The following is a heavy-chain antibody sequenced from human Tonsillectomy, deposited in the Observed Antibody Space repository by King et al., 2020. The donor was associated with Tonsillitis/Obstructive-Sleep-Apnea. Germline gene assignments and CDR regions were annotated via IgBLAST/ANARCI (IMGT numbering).Heavy chain of an antibody. CDR2: INHSGST. J-gene: IGHJ6*03. V-gene: IGHV4-34*01. CDR3: ARSNDYGAGSYYRYYYYMDV. CDR1: GGSFSGYY. Sequence: VQLQQWGAGLLKPSETLSLTCGVYGGSFSGYYWSWIRQPPGKGLEWIGEINHSGSTNYNPSLKRRVTISVDTSKKQFSLKLSSVTAADTAVYYCARSNDYGAGSYYRYYYYMDVWGKGTTVTVSS. D-gene: IGHD3-10*01.